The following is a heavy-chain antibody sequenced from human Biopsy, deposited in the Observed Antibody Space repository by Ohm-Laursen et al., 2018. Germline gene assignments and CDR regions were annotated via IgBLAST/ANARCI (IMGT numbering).Heavy chain of an antibody. CDR2: INAYNGDT. CDR1: GYTFTSFG. Sequence: SSVKVSCKASGYTFTSFGFSWVRQAPGQGLEWMGWINAYNGDTDYAQKLQGRVSITTDTSTTTTYMELRSLRSDDTAVYYCARDLTRQPRRGAFDIWGQGTLVTVSS. D-gene: IGHD1-14*01. V-gene: IGHV1-18*01. J-gene: IGHJ3*02. CDR3: ARDLTRQPRRGAFDI.